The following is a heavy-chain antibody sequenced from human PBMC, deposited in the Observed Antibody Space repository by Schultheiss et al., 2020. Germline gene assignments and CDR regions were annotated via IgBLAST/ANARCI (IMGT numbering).Heavy chain of an antibody. V-gene: IGHV3-48*03. CDR2: ISDSGATI. CDR1: GFTFSTYE. D-gene: IGHD6-13*01. J-gene: IGHJ4*02. Sequence: GGSLRLSCAASGFTFSTYEMHWVRLAPGKGLEWLSCISDSGATIYYADSVKGRFTISRDNTKNSLFLQMNNLRAEDTAVYYCGRRLAAAADCWGKGTLVTVAS. CDR3: GRRLAAAADC.